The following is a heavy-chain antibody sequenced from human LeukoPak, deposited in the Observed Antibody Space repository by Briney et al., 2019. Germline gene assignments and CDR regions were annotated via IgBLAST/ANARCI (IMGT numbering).Heavy chain of an antibody. CDR2: INSDGSGT. Sequence: GGSLRLSCAASGLTISNYWMHWVRQAPGKGLVWVARINSDGSGTTYADSVKGRFTISRDNAKNTLYLQMNSLRDEDTAVYYCAKGGTTVVDYWGQGTLVTVSS. D-gene: IGHD4-23*01. J-gene: IGHJ4*02. V-gene: IGHV3-74*01. CDR1: GLTISNYW. CDR3: AKGGTTVVDY.